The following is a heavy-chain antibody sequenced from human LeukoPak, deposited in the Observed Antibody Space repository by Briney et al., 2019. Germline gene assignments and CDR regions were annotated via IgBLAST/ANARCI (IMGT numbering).Heavy chain of an antibody. CDR3: AKDENYLWGSYRFGN. J-gene: IGHJ4*02. CDR1: GFTFTSYA. Sequence: GGSLRLSCAASGFTFTSYAMGWVRQAPGKGLEWVSCISAGGGGTYYADAVKGRFTISRDNSKSTLYLQMNSLRAEDTAIYYCAKDENYLWGSYRFGNWGQGTLVTVSS. CDR2: ISAGGGGT. V-gene: IGHV3-23*01. D-gene: IGHD3-16*02.